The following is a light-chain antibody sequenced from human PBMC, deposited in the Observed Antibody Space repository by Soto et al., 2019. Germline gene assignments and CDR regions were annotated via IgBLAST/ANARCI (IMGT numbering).Light chain of an antibody. CDR2: DVS. CDR1: SSDVGAYNY. J-gene: IGLJ1*01. V-gene: IGLV2-11*01. Sequence: QSVLTQPRSVSGSHGQSVTISCTGTSSDVGAYNYVSWYQQHPGKAPKLMTYDVSKRPSGVPDRFSGSKSGNTASLTISGLQAEDEADYYCCSYADNYSYVFGTGTKVTVL. CDR3: CSYADNYSYV.